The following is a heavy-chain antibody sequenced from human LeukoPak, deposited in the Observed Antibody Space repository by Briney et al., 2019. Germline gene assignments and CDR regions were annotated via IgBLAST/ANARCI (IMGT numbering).Heavy chain of an antibody. CDR2: IYYSGGT. J-gene: IGHJ5*02. D-gene: IGHD2/OR15-2a*01. V-gene: IGHV4-59*08. CDR3: ARQVTTFWFDP. CDR1: GGSISTYY. Sequence: SETLSLTCTVSGGSISTYYWSWIRQPPGEGLEWIGYIYYSGGTNYNPSLKSRVTISVDTSKNQFSLKLSSVTAADTAVYYCARQVTTFWFDPWGQGTLVTVSP.